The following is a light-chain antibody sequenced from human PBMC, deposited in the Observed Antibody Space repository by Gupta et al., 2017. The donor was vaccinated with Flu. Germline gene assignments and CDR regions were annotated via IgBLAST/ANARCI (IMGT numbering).Light chain of an antibody. V-gene: IGLV3-21*02. J-gene: IGLJ1*01. CDR1: NVGNRS. CDR3: QVWDSGSDHYV. Sequence: GGDNVGNRSVHWFRQKTGRAPVLVLYDESGQPSGIPERLSGANSGSMAALTISSVEAGDEADVYCQVWDSGSDHYVFGTGTKVTVL. CDR2: DES.